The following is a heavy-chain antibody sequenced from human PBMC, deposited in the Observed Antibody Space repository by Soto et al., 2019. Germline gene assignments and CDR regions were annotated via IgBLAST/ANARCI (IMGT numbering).Heavy chain of an antibody. CDR1: GYTFTSYG. CDR3: ARVPVEQWLAQGYFQH. V-gene: IGHV1-18*01. Sequence: ASVKVSCKASGYTFTSYGSSWVRQAPGQGLEWMGWISAYNGNTNYAQKLQGRVTMSTDTSTSTAYMELRSLRSDDTAVYYCARVPVEQWLAQGYFQHWGQGTLVTVSS. CDR2: ISAYNGNT. J-gene: IGHJ1*01. D-gene: IGHD6-19*01.